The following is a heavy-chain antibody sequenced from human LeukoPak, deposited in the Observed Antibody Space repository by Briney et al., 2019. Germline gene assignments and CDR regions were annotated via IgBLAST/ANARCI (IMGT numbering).Heavy chain of an antibody. D-gene: IGHD1-26*01. CDR1: GFTVSSNY. CDR3: AREVLVGAMDH. V-gene: IGHV3-53*01. CDR2: IYSGGGT. J-gene: IGHJ4*02. Sequence: PGGSLRLSCAASGFTVSSNYMSWVRQAPGKGLEWVSVIYSGGGTYHADSVKGRFTISRDNSKNTLYLQMNSLSAEDTAVYYCAREVLVGAMDHWGQGTQVTVSS.